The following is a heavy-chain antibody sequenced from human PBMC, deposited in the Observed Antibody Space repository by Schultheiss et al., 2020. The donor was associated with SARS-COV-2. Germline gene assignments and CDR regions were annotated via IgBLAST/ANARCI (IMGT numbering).Heavy chain of an antibody. CDR1: SDSISNYY. CDR2: IYFSGST. V-gene: IGHV4-59*08. Sequence: SETLSLTCTVSSDSISNYYWSWIRQPPGKGLEWIGYIYFSGSTNCNPSLKSRVTMSVDMSNDQFSLKLTSVTAADTAVYYCARHGGNYGWEYYYYYGMDVWGQGTTVTVSS. D-gene: IGHD4-11*01. J-gene: IGHJ6*02. CDR3: ARHGGNYGWEYYYYYGMDV.